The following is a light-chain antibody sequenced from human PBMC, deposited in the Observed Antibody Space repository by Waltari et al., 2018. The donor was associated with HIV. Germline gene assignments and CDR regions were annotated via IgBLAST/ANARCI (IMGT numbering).Light chain of an antibody. CDR1: MSNIGSNY. V-gene: IGLV1-47*01. J-gene: IGLJ3*02. Sequence: SVQTQPPSAPGTHAPRLTIAFTGSMSNIGSNYVYWYQQLPGTAPKLLIYMNNQRPSGVPDRFAGSKSGTSASLAISGLRSEDEADYYCAAWDASLSAWVFGGGTKLTVL. CDR3: AAWDASLSAWV. CDR2: MNN.